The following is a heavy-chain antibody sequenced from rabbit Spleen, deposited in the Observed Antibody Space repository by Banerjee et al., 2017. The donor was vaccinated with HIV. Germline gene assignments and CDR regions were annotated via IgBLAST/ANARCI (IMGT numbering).Heavy chain of an antibody. Sequence: LEESGGGLVKPGGTLTLTCTVSGFSFSSNWICWVRQAPGKGLEWIACIDTNDGDTDYANWPKGRFTISKTSSTTVTLQMTSLTAADTATYFCARDTGSSFSTYGMALWGPGTLVTVS. D-gene: IGHD8-1*01. J-gene: IGHJ6*01. CDR2: IDTNDGDT. CDR3: ARDTGSSFSTYGMAL. V-gene: IGHV1S45*01. CDR1: GFSFSSNW.